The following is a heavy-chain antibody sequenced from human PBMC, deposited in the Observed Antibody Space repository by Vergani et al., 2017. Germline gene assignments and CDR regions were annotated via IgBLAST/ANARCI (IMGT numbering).Heavy chain of an antibody. CDR1: GFTFSDYY. CDR3: ARLQWLVPATNWFDP. D-gene: IGHD6-19*01. V-gene: IGHV3-11*05. J-gene: IGHJ5*02. CDR2: ISSSSSYT. Sequence: QVQLVESGGGLVKPGGSLRLSCAASGFTFSDYYMSWIRQAPGKGLEWVSYISSSSSYTNYADSVKGRFTISRDNAKNSLYLQMNSLRAEDAAVYYCARLQWLVPATNWFDPWGQGTLVTVSS.